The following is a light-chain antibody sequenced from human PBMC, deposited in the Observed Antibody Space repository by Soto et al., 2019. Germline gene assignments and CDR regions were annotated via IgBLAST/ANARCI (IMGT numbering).Light chain of an antibody. CDR3: QQYAGSPRT. Sequence: EIVLTQSPGTLSLSPGERATLSCRASQTITSNYLAWYQQKAGQAPRLLIYAASSRATGISDRFSGSGSGTDFTLTISRLEPEDFAVYQCQQYAGSPRTFGLGTKVEIK. J-gene: IGKJ1*01. CDR1: QTITSNY. CDR2: AAS. V-gene: IGKV3-20*01.